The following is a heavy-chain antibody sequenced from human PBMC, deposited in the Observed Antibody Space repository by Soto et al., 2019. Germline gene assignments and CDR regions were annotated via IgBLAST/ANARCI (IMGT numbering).Heavy chain of an antibody. Sequence: SETLSLTCTVSGGSISSYYWSWIRQPPGKGLEWIGYIYYSGSTNYNPSLKSRVTISVDTSKNQFSLKLSSVTAADTAVYYCERDKGRYSNDAFDIWGQGTMVPV. J-gene: IGHJ3*02. V-gene: IGHV4-59*01. CDR3: ERDKGRYSNDAFDI. CDR1: GGSISSYY. CDR2: IYYSGST. D-gene: IGHD5-18*01.